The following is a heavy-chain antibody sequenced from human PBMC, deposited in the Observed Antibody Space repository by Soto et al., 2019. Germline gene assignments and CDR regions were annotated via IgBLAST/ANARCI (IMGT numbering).Heavy chain of an antibody. Sequence: GGSLRLSCAASGFIFSSFAMSWVRQAPGRGVEWVSGVSGSGGNTYYAESVKGRFTVSRDNVKKTLYLQMNSLRAEDTAVYYCAKDSKYTNTWYYFDNWGQGTLVTVSS. CDR1: GFIFSSFA. D-gene: IGHD6-13*01. CDR2: VSGSGGNT. CDR3: AKDSKYTNTWYYFDN. J-gene: IGHJ4*02. V-gene: IGHV3-23*01.